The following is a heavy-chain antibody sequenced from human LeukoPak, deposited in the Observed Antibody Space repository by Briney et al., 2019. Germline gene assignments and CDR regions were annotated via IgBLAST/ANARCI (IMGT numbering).Heavy chain of an antibody. CDR1: GGSINFYY. Sequence: SETLSLTCTVSGGSINFYYWSWIRQPPGKGLEWIGYIYHNGNTNYNPSLKSRVTIPVDTSKNQFSLKLSSVTAADTAVYYCARRIWGSDAFDIWGQGTMVTVSS. CDR2: IYHNGNT. D-gene: IGHD3-16*01. CDR3: ARRIWGSDAFDI. J-gene: IGHJ3*02. V-gene: IGHV4-59*08.